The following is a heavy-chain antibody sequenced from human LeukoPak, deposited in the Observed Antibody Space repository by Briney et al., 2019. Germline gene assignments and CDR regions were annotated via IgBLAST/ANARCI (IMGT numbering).Heavy chain of an antibody. CDR3: ARERGYSSSAFDI. CDR2: ISRSSTTI. V-gene: IGHV3-48*01. Sequence: GGSLRLSCAASGFIFSSYSMNWVRQAPGKGLEWVSYISRSSTTIYYADSVKGRFTISRDNVKNSLYLQMNSLRAEDTALYYCARERGYSSSAFDIWGQGTMVTVSS. D-gene: IGHD5-18*01. J-gene: IGHJ3*02. CDR1: GFIFSSYS.